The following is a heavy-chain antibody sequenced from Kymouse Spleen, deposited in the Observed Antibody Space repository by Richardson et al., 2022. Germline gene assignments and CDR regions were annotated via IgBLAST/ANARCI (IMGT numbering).Heavy chain of an antibody. J-gene: IGHJ4*02. CDR1: GGSISSSSYY. V-gene: IGHV4-39*01. Sequence: QLQLQESGPGLVKPSETLSLTCTVSGGSISSSSYYWGWIRQPPGKGLEWIGSIYYSGSTYYNPSLKSRVTISVDTSKNQFSLKLSSVTAADTAVYYCAGITIFGVVIFFDYWGQGTLVTVSS. CDR3: AGITIFGVVIFFDY. D-gene: IGHD3-3*01. CDR2: IYYSGST.